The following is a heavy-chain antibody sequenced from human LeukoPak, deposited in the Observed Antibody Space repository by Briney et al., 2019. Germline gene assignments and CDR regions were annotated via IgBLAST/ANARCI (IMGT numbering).Heavy chain of an antibody. J-gene: IGHJ4*02. CDR1: GFTFSSYA. D-gene: IGHD6-19*01. Sequence: GGSLRLSCAASGFTFSSYAMSWVRQAPGKGLEWVSAISGSGGSTYYADSVKGRFTISRDNSKNTLYLQMNSLRAEDTAVYYCARAYSSGWYGRLGFDYWGQGTLVTVSS. V-gene: IGHV3-23*01. CDR3: ARAYSSGWYGRLGFDY. CDR2: ISGSGGST.